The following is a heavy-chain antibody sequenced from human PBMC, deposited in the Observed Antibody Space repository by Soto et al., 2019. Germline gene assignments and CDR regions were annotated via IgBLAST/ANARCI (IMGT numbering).Heavy chain of an antibody. D-gene: IGHD1-26*01. CDR3: AHRHELGSFDI. CDR2: IYWNDDK. V-gene: IGHV2-5*01. CDR1: WFSLSTLAVG. J-gene: IGHJ3*02. Sequence: CPTLVNPTQTLTLTCTFSWFSLSTLAVGVGWIRQPPGKALEWLALIYWNDDKRYSPSLKNRLTITKDTSKNHVVLTMTNMDPVDTATYYCAHRHELGSFDIWGQGTKVTVSS.